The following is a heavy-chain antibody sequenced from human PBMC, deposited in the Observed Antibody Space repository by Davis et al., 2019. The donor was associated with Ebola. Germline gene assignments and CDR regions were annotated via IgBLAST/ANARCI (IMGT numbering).Heavy chain of an antibody. CDR1: GYSFTSYW. J-gene: IGHJ3*02. Sequence: GESLKISCKGSGYSFTSYWIGWVRQMPGKGLEWMGIIYPGDSDTRYSPSFLGQVIFSAEKSIRAAYLQWSNLKASDTAMYYCATLRRTVTGMDDAFDIWGQGTMVTVS. V-gene: IGHV5-51*01. D-gene: IGHD4-11*01. CDR3: ATLRRTVTGMDDAFDI. CDR2: IYPGDSDT.